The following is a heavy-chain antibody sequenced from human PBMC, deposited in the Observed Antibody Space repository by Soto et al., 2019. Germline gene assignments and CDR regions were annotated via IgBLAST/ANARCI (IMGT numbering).Heavy chain of an antibody. CDR1: GGSISSYY. J-gene: IGHJ5*02. D-gene: IGHD3-3*01. CDR2: MYYSGST. Sequence: SETLSLTCTVSGGSISSYYWSWIRQPPGKGLEWIGYMYYSGSTNYNPSLKSRVTISVDTSKNQFSLKLSSVTAADTAVYYCARGITIFGVVIIGFGPWGQGTLVTVSS. V-gene: IGHV4-59*01. CDR3: ARGITIFGVVIIGFGP.